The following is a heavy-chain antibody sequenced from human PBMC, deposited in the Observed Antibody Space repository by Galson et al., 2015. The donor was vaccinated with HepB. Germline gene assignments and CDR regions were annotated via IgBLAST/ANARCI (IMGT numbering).Heavy chain of an antibody. Sequence: SLRLSCAASGFTFSSYSMNWVRQAPGQGLEWVSSISSSSSYIYYADSVKGRFTISRDNAKNSLYLQMNSLRAEDTAVYYCARDPTPYYYDSSGSEFDYWGQGTLVTVSS. CDR3: ARDPTPYYYDSSGSEFDY. V-gene: IGHV3-21*01. D-gene: IGHD3-22*01. CDR1: GFTFSSYS. J-gene: IGHJ4*02. CDR2: ISSSSSYI.